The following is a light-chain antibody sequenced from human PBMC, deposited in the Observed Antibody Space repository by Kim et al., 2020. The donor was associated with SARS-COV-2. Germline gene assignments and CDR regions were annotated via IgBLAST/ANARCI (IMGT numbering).Light chain of an antibody. CDR1: SSNIGNNY. CDR2: DND. V-gene: IGLV1-51*01. J-gene: IGLJ2*01. CDR3: ATWDNSLYGGV. Sequence: GQKITISCSGTSSNIGNNYVSWYQQLPGTAPKLLIYDNDKRRSGIPGRFSGAKSGTSATLGIAGLQTGDEADYYCATWDNSLYGGVFGGGTKLTVL.